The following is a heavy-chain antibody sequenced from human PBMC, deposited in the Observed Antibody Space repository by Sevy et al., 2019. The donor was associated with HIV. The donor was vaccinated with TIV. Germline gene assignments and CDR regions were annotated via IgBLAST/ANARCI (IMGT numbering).Heavy chain of an antibody. CDR2: IAGSGTNT. Sequence: GGSLRLSCAASGFSFSNYDMSWVRQAPGKELEWVAAIAGSGTNTYHADSVAGRFTISRDNSKNTLYLQLNSLRADDTAVYYCAKEMDHVIKTDSFDIWGQGTMVTVSS. CDR1: GFSFSNYD. V-gene: IGHV3-23*01. D-gene: IGHD2-21*01. CDR3: AKEMDHVIKTDSFDI. J-gene: IGHJ3*02.